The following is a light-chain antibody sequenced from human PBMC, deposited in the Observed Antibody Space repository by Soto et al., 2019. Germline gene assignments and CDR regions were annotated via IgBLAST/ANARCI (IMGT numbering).Light chain of an antibody. CDR2: DAS. J-gene: IGKJ4*01. CDR1: QDIRNY. Sequence: IRWTQSKSSLSSSVGDRVTVTCRASQDIRNYLAWYQQKPGKAPKLLICDASTLYSGVPSRFSGSGSGTDFTLTISGLQPEDFAAYYCQQLRIYPSTSCGGTNADIK. V-gene: IGKV1-9*01. CDR3: QQLRIYPST.